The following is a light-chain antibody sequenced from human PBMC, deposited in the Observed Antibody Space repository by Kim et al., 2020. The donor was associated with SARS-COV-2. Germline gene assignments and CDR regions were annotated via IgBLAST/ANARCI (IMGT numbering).Light chain of an antibody. V-gene: IGLV3-19*01. CDR3: NSRDSSGNHHYV. CDR2: GKN. CDR1: SLRSNY. J-gene: IGLJ1*01. Sequence: LGQTVRITCQEDSLRSNYASWYQQKPGQAPVLVIYGKNNRPSGIPDRFSGSSSGNTASLTITGAQAEDEADYYCNSRDSSGNHHYVFGTGTKVTVL.